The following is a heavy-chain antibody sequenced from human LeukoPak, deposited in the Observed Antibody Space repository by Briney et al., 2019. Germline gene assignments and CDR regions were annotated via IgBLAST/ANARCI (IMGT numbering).Heavy chain of an antibody. V-gene: IGHV4-31*03. CDR2: IYYSGST. J-gene: IGHJ4*02. CDR1: GGSISSAGHY. D-gene: IGHD2-15*01. Sequence: KPSETLSLTCTVSGGSISSAGHYWNWIRQHPGKGLEWIGYIYYSGSTYYNPSLKSRVTISVDTSKNQFSLKLSSATAGDTAVYYCARVSGGGNYFDYWGQGTLVTVSS. CDR3: ARVSGGGNYFDY.